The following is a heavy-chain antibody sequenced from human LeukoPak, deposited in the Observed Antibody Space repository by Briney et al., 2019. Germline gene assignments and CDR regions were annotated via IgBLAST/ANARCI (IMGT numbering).Heavy chain of an antibody. D-gene: IGHD6-19*01. V-gene: IGHV4-61*02. CDR1: GGSISSGSYY. Sequence: TLSLTCTVSGGSISSGSYYWSWIRQPAGKGLEWIGRIYTSGSTNYNPSLKSRVTISVDTSKNQFSLKLSSVTAADTAVYYCARERSSGWYFAFDIWGQGTMVTVSS. CDR2: IYTSGST. J-gene: IGHJ3*02. CDR3: ARERSSGWYFAFDI.